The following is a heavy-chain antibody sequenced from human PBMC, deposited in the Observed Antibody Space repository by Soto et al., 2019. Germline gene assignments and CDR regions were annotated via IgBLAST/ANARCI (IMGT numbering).Heavy chain of an antibody. CDR1: GFIFSSYY. D-gene: IGHD1-26*01. J-gene: IGHJ6*02. CDR2: ISGGSAYI. V-gene: IGHV3-21*01. CDR3: VRVWRLVGRYGMDV. Sequence: GGSLRLSCVGPGFIFSSYYMNCVRQAPGKGLEWVSSISGGSAYIYYADSVKGRFTISRDNAKNSLYLEMKSLRVEDTAVYYCVRVWRLVGRYGMDVWGQGNTVTVSS.